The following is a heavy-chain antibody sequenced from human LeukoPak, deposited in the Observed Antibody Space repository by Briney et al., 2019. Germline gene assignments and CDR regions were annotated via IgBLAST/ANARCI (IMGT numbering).Heavy chain of an antibody. D-gene: IGHD4-17*01. J-gene: IGHJ4*02. CDR3: ARDAYGDYYFDY. CDR2: IWYDGSNK. CDR1: GFTFSRHG. V-gene: IGHV3-33*01. Sequence: GGSLRLSCAASGFTFSRHGMHWVRQAPGKGLEWVAVIWYDGSNKYYADSVKGRFTISRDSSKNTLYLQMNSLRAEDTAVYYCARDAYGDYYFDYWGQGTPVTVSS.